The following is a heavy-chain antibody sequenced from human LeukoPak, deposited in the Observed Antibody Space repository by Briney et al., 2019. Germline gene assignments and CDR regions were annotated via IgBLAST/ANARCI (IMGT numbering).Heavy chain of an antibody. CDR1: GFTFSSYA. CDR3: AKNSFYDFWSGYHFDY. Sequence: GGSLRLSCAASGFTFSSYAMSWVRQAPGKGLEWVSAISGSGGSTYYADSVKCRFTISRDNSKNTLYLQMNSLRAEDTAVYYCAKNSFYDFWSGYHFDYWGQGTLVTVSS. J-gene: IGHJ4*02. V-gene: IGHV3-23*01. D-gene: IGHD3-3*01. CDR2: ISGSGGST.